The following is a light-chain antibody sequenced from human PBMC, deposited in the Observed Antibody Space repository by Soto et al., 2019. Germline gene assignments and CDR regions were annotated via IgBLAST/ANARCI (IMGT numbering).Light chain of an antibody. V-gene: IGLV1-40*01. CDR2: GSG. CDR3: QSYNSSLRGGV. CDR1: SSNIGAGYG. J-gene: IGLJ1*01. Sequence: QSVLTQPPSVSGAPGQGVTIFCTGSSSNIGAGYGVNWYKQLPGTAPKLLIYGSGNRPSGVPDRFSGSKSCTSASLAITGLQAEDEADYYCQSYNSSLRGGVFGAGTKLTVL.